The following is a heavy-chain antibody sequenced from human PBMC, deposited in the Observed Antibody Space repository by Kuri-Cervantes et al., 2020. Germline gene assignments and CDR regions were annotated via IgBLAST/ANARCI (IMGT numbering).Heavy chain of an antibody. V-gene: IGHV3-23*01. D-gene: IGHD3-22*01. J-gene: IGHJ2*01. Sequence: GESLKISCAASGFTFSSYAMNWVRQAPGKGLEWVSAISGSGGSIYYTDSVKVRFTISRDNSKNTLYLQMNSLRAEDTAVYYCARVADDSGWCFDLWGRGTLVTVSS. CDR1: GFTFSSYA. CDR2: ISGSGGSI. CDR3: ARVADDSGWCFDL.